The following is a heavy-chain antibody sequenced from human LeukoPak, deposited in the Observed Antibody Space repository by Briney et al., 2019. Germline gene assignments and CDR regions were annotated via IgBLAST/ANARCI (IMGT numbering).Heavy chain of an antibody. D-gene: IGHD1-14*01. Sequence: GGSLRLSCAASGFTFDEYAMRWVRQAPGKGLEWVSLISGDAVNTYYADSVKGRFTISRDNSKDSLYLQMNSLETEDTALYYCAKDLGPTGAGWFDPWGQGMLVTVSS. CDR2: ISGDAVNT. V-gene: IGHV3-43*02. CDR1: GFTFDEYA. CDR3: AKDLGPTGAGWFDP. J-gene: IGHJ5*02.